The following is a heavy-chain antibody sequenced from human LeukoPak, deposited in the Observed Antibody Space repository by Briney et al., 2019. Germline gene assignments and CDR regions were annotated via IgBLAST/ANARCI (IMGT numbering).Heavy chain of an antibody. Sequence: SETLSLTCTVSGGSISSYYWSWIRQPPGKGLEWIGYIYYSGSTNYNPSLKSRVTISVDTSKNQFSLKLSSVTAADTAVYYCGRPERGNGYWYFDLWGRGTLVTVSS. D-gene: IGHD1-14*01. CDR3: GRPERGNGYWYFDL. V-gene: IGHV4-59*01. CDR2: IYYSGST. CDR1: GGSISSYY. J-gene: IGHJ2*01.